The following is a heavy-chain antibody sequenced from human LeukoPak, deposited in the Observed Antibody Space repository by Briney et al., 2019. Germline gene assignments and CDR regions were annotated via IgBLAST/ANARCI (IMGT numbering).Heavy chain of an antibody. CDR2: IIPLFGTA. Sequence: ASVKVSCKASGGTFSSYAINWVRQAPGHGLEWMGGIIPLFGTANYAQKFQGRVSITTDESTSTAYMELSSLRSEDTAVYYCATLGDDSSGYYWFDYWGQGTLVTVSS. D-gene: IGHD3-22*01. CDR3: ATLGDDSSGYYWFDY. V-gene: IGHV1-69*05. J-gene: IGHJ4*02. CDR1: GGTFSSYA.